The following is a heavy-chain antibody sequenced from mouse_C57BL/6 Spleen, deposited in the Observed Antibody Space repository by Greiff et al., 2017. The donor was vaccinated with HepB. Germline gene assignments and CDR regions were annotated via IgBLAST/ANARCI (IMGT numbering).Heavy chain of an antibody. D-gene: IGHD1-1*01. V-gene: IGHV1-76*01. J-gene: IGHJ2*01. CDR1: GYTFTDYY. Sequence: QVQLQQSGAELVRPGASVKLSCKASGYTFTDYYINWVKQRPGQGLEWIARIYPGSGNTYYNEKFKGKATLTAEKSSSTAYMQLSSLTSEDSAVYFCASSDYYGSSGFDYWGQGTTLTVSS. CDR3: ASSDYYGSSGFDY. CDR2: IYPGSGNT.